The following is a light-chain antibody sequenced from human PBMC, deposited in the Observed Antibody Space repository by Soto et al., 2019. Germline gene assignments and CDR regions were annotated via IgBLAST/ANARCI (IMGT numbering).Light chain of an antibody. CDR1: TSNIGAPYD. Sequence: QSVLTQPPSVSGAPGQRVSISCTGSTSNIGAPYDVHWYQHLPGTAPKLLIYGDNNRPSGVPDRFSGSKSGTSASLAITGLQAEDEADYYCSSYTSSNALEVFGIGTKVTVL. V-gene: IGLV1-40*01. CDR3: SSYTSSNALEV. J-gene: IGLJ1*01. CDR2: GDN.